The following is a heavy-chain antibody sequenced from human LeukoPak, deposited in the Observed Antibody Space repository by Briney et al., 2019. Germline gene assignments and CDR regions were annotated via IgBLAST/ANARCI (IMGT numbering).Heavy chain of an antibody. Sequence: ASVKVSCKASGYTCSSFGISWVRQAPGQGLEWMVWISAYNGATNYAQKLQGRVTMTTDTSTHTAYMELRSLRSDDTSGYYCARGGGYCSGGSCYEFDYWGQGTLVTVSS. CDR3: ARGGGYCSGGSCYEFDY. CDR2: ISAYNGAT. J-gene: IGHJ4*02. CDR1: GYTCSSFG. D-gene: IGHD2-15*01. V-gene: IGHV1-18*01.